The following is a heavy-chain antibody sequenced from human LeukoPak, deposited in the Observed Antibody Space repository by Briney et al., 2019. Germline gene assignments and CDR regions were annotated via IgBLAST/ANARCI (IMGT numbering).Heavy chain of an antibody. CDR3: ARDKVEDSSGYYYRFGYYFDY. J-gene: IGHJ4*02. CDR2: ISYDGSNK. Sequence: GRSLRLSCAAYGFTFSSYAMHWVRQAPGKGLEWVAVISYDGSNKYYADSVKGRFTISRDNSKNTLYLQMNSLRAEDTAVYYCARDKVEDSSGYYYRFGYYFDYWGQGTLVTVSS. CDR1: GFTFSSYA. V-gene: IGHV3-30*04. D-gene: IGHD3-22*01.